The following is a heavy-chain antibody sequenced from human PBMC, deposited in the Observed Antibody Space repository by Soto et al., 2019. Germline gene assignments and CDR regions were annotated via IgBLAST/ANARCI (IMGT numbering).Heavy chain of an antibody. J-gene: IGHJ4*02. CDR1: GASVGSRAHY. CDR2: IHYSGDT. V-gene: IGHV4-61*08. CDR3: VTEYYQTDEYHKID. Sequence: QVQLQESGPGLLRPSEALSLTCAVSGASVGSRAHYWSWIRQTPGKGLEWIAYIHYSGDTKSNPPLQSRVTISMDRSMNLSSLWLSSVTAADTALYFCVTEYYQTDEYHKIDWGQGTLVTVSS. D-gene: IGHD3-10*01.